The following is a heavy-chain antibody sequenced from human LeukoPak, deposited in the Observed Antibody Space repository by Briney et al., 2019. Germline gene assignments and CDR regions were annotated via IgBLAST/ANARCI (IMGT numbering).Heavy chain of an antibody. D-gene: IGHD3-10*01. Sequence: GGSLRLSCAASGFTFSSYAMHWVRQAPGKGLEWVAVISCDGSNRYYADSVKGRFTISRDNSKNTLYLQMNSLRAEDTAVYYCARDSRITMVRGVTPPGYWGQGTLVTVSS. J-gene: IGHJ4*02. CDR3: ARDSRITMVRGVTPPGY. V-gene: IGHV3-30-3*01. CDR2: ISCDGSNR. CDR1: GFTFSSYA.